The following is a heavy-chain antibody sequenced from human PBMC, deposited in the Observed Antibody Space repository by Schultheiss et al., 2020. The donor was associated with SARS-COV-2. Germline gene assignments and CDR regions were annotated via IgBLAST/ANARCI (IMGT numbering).Heavy chain of an antibody. J-gene: IGHJ6*02. CDR2: ISSSRSYT. CDR1: GFTLSDYY. D-gene: IGHD3-10*01. CDR3: ARDYRSWNYYDYCYGMDV. V-gene: IGHV3-11*06. Sequence: GGSLRLSCAASGFTLSDYYMSWIRQAPGKGLEWVSYISSSRSYTNYADSVKGRFTISRDNAKNSLYLQMNSLRAEDTAVYYCARDYRSWNYYDYCYGMDVWGQGTTVTVSS.